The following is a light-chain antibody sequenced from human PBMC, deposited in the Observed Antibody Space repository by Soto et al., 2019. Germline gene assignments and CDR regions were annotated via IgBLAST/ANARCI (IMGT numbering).Light chain of an antibody. CDR3: QQYGSSGT. CDR1: QSVSNNY. Sequence: VLAQSPGALSLSQGERATLSCRASQSVSNNYLAWYQPKPGPAPRLLIYGASNRATGIPDRFSGSGSGTDFTLTISRLEPEDFAVYYCQQYGSSGTFGQGTK. CDR2: GAS. V-gene: IGKV3-20*01. J-gene: IGKJ1*01.